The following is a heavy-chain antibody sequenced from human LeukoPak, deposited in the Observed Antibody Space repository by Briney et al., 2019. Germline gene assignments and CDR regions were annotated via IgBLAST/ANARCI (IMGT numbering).Heavy chain of an antibody. CDR3: AKAGSISWFDV. CDR1: GFTFSSYE. J-gene: IGHJ5*02. V-gene: IGHV3-48*03. Sequence: GGSLRLSCAASGFTFSSYEMNWVRPAPGKGLEWVSYISSSGSTIYYADSVKGRFTISRDNAKNSLYLQMNSLRAEDTAVYYCAKAGSISWFDVWGQGTLVTVSS. CDR2: ISSSGSTI. D-gene: IGHD2-2*01.